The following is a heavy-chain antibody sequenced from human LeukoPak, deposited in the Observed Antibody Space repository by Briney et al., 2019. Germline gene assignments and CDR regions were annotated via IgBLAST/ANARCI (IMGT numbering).Heavy chain of an antibody. CDR3: ATLTGPYSGSYYGSFDY. J-gene: IGHJ4*02. CDR1: GYTFTSYY. D-gene: IGHD1-26*01. V-gene: IGHV1-46*01. CDR2: INPSGGST. Sequence: SVKVSCKASGYTFTSYYMHWVRQAPGQGLEWMGIINPSGGSTSYAQKFQGRVTMTRDTSTSTVYMELSSLRSEDTAVYYCATLTGPYSGSYYGSFDYWGQGTLVTVSS.